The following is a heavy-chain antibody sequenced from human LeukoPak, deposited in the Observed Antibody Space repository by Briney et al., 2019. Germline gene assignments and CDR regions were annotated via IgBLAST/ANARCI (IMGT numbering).Heavy chain of an antibody. CDR2: ISSSSSYI. D-gene: IGHD3-10*01. CDR1: GFTFSSYS. Sequence: PGGSLRLSGAASGFTFSSYSMNWVRQAPGKGLEWVSSISSSSSYIYYADSVKGRFTISRDNAKNSLYLQMNSLRAEDTAVYYCARGSVMVRGVIPLEGSWGQGTLVTVSS. J-gene: IGHJ4*02. V-gene: IGHV3-21*01. CDR3: ARGSVMVRGVIPLEGS.